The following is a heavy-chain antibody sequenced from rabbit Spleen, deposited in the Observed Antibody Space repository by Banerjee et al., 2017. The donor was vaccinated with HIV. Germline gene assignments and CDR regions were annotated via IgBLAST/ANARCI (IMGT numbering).Heavy chain of an antibody. V-gene: IGHV1S40*01. CDR1: GFSFSSSYY. J-gene: IGHJ6*01. Sequence: QSLEESGGDLVKPEGSLTLTCTASGFSFSSSYYMCWVRQAPGKGLEWISCIAGSSSGFTYHANWAKGRFTISKTSSTTVTLQATSLTAADTATYFCARDTGSSFSSYGMDLWGQGTLVTVS. CDR3: ARDTGSSFSSYGMDL. CDR2: IAGSSSGFT. D-gene: IGHD8-1*01.